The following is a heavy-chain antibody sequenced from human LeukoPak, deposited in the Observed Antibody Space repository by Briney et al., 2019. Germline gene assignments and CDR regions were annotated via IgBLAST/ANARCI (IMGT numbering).Heavy chain of an antibody. CDR2: INHSGST. V-gene: IGHV4-34*01. J-gene: IGHJ4*02. D-gene: IGHD3-22*01. Sequence: SETLSLTCAVYGGSFSGYYWSWIRQPPGKGVEWIGEINHSGSTNYNPSLKSRVTISVDTSKNQFSLKLSSVTAADTAVYYCARGGYDSSGYSLAYYFDYWGQGTLVTVSS. CDR1: GGSFSGYY. CDR3: ARGGYDSSGYSLAYYFDY.